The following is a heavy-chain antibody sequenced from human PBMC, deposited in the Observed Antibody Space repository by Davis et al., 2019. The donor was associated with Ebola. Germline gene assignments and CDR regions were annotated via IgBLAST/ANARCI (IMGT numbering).Heavy chain of an antibody. J-gene: IGHJ6*02. D-gene: IGHD5-12*01. Sequence: GESLKISCAASGFTVSSNYMSWVRQAPGKGLEWVSAISGSGGSTYYADSVKGRFTISRDNSKNTLYLQMNSLRAEDTAVYYCARDWLRPGYYYYGMDVWGQGTTVTVSS. CDR3: ARDWLRPGYYYYGMDV. CDR2: ISGSGGST. V-gene: IGHV3-23*01. CDR1: GFTVSSNY.